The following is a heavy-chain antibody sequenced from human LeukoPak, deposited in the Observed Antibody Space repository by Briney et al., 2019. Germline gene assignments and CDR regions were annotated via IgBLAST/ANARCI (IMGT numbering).Heavy chain of an antibody. CDR2: IYYSGST. J-gene: IGHJ4*02. Sequence: PSETLSLTCTVSGGSISSGGYYWSWIRQHPGKGLEWIGYIYYSGSTYYNPSLKSRVTISVDTSKNQFSLKLSPVTAADTAVYYCARESRCGGDCYRIDYWGQGTLVTVSS. CDR1: GGSISSGGYY. CDR3: ARESRCGGDCYRIDY. D-gene: IGHD2-21*02. V-gene: IGHV4-31*03.